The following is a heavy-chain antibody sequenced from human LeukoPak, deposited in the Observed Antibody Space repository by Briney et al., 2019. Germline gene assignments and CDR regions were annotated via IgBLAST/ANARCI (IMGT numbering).Heavy chain of an antibody. CDR1: GGSISSGGYY. CDR3: ARGGGATGYFDY. V-gene: IGHV4-31*03. D-gene: IGHD1-26*01. J-gene: IGHJ4*02. CDR2: IYYSGST. Sequence: KPSETLSLTCTVSGGSISSGGYYWGWIRQHPGKGLEWIGYIYYSGSTYYNPSLKSRVTISVDTSKNQFSLKLSSVTAADTAVYSCARGGGATGYFDYWGQGTLVTVSS.